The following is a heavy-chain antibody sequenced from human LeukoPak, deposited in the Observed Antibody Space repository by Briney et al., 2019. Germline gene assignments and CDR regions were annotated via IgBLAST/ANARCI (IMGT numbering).Heavy chain of an antibody. CDR1: GFTFSTYC. J-gene: IGHJ3*02. V-gene: IGHV3-74*01. CDR3: ARDPEMATIRRASGAFDI. CDR2: ICPDGTVT. D-gene: IGHD5-24*01. Sequence: GGSLRLSCAASGFTFSTYCMHWVRQAPGKGLMWVSRICPDGTVTNYADSVKARFIISRDNARNTVYLQMNSLRVEDTAVYYCARDPEMATIRRASGAFDIWGQGTMVTVSS.